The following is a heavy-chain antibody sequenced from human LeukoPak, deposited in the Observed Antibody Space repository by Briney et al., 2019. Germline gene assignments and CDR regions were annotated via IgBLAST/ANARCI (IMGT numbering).Heavy chain of an antibody. CDR2: ISGSGGNA. J-gene: IGHJ4*02. Sequence: QPGGSLRLSCAASGFTFISYVMTWVRRAPGKGLEWVSAISGSGGNAYYAESVKGRFTISRDNSKSTIYLQMNSLRAEDTAVYYCAKRRRGVTTDYWGQGTLVTVSS. CDR3: AKRRRGVTTDY. CDR1: GFTFISYV. D-gene: IGHD4-17*01. V-gene: IGHV3-23*01.